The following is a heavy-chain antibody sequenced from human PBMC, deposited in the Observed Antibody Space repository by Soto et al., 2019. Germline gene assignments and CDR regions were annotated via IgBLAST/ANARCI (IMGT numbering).Heavy chain of an antibody. CDR2: IKSKGSGETL. D-gene: IGHD6-19*01. J-gene: IGHJ3*02. CDR3: THTRGWTPRGFDI. Sequence: QLVESGGGLVKPGGSLRVSCAASGGIFNAAWMNWVRQVPGKGLEWVASIKSKGSGETLDYAAPVKGRYTISRDASKTTLYLQMNSLKTEDTAVYYCTHTRGWTPRGFDIWGQGKMVTVSS. V-gene: IGHV3-15*07. CDR1: GGIFNAAW.